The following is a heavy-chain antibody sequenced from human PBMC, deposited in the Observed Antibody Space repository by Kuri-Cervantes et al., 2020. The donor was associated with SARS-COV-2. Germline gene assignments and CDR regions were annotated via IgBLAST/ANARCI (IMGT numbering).Heavy chain of an antibody. CDR3: ARDRVLGSGALDAFDI. J-gene: IGHJ3*02. Sequence: ASVKVSCKVSGYTFSDHYMHWVRQAPGQGLEWMGWINPNSGGTNYAQKFQGRVTMTRDTSISTAYMELSRLRSDDTAVYYCARDRVLGSGALDAFDIWGQGTMVTVSS. D-gene: IGHD7-27*01. V-gene: IGHV1-2*02. CDR2: INPNSGGT. CDR1: GYTFSDHY.